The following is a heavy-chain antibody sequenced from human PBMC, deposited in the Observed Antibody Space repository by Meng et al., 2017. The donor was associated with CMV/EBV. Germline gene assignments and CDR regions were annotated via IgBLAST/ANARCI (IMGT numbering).Heavy chain of an antibody. CDR3: VHRKAAAARAWFDL. V-gene: IGHV2-5*04. J-gene: IGHJ5*01. CDR1: VFSFSTSSLA. CDR2: IYYNNNK. Sequence: SVFSFSTSSLAVCWIRQPPVKALEWVALIYYNNNKHYNPSLESRLTITADTSKNQVILTMTNMDPVDTGTYYCVHRKAAAARAWFDLWDQGTLVTVSS. D-gene: IGHD6-13*01.